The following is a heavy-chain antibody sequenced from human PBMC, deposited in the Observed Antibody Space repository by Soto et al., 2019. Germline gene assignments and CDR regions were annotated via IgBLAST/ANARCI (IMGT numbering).Heavy chain of an antibody. J-gene: IGHJ6*02. D-gene: IGHD1-1*01. CDR2: IDPSDSYT. Sequence: GESLKISCKGSGYSFTSYWISWVRQMPGKGLEWMGRIDPSDSYTNYSPSFQGHVTISADKSISTAYLQWSSLKASDTAMYYCARLVTLGTGTEYYYYGMEVWCQETTVTVSS. V-gene: IGHV5-10-1*01. CDR3: ARLVTLGTGTEYYYYGMEV. CDR1: GYSFTSYW.